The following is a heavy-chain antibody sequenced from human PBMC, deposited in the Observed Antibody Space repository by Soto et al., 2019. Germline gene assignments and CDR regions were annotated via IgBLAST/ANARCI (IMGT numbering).Heavy chain of an antibody. CDR2: IKSDGSYT. CDR1: GFSFSSYW. J-gene: IGHJ4*02. Sequence: GXSLILSCAASGFSFSSYWMHWVRQAPWKGLLWVSCIKSDGSYTNYADSVKGRFTISRDNAKSTLYLKMNCLRAEETAVYYCARAPIGVIGYWGQGTLVTVSS. D-gene: IGHD2-21*01. V-gene: IGHV3-74*01. CDR3: ARAPIGVIGY.